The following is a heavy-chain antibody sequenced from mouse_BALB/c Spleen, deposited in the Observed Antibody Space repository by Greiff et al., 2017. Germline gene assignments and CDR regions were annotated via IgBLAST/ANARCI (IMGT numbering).Heavy chain of an antibody. J-gene: IGHJ1*01. V-gene: IGHV1S81*02. D-gene: IGHD2-14*01. CDR3: ARARGNWYFDV. CDR1: GYTFTSYW. CDR2: INPSNGRT. Sequence: QVQLQQPGAELVKPGASVKLSCKASGYTFTSYWMHWVKQRPGQGLEWIGEINPSNGRTNYNEKFKSKATLTVDKSSSTAYMQLSSLTSEDSSVYDCARARGNWYFDVWGAGTTVTVSS.